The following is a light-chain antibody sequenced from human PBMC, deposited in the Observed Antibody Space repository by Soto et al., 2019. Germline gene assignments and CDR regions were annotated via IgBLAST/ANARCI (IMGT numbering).Light chain of an antibody. CDR3: SSYAGSRIFV. Sequence: QSALTQTPSASGSLGQSVTISCTGTSGDVGVYNFVSWYQQHPGKAPKLLIYEVIKRPSGVPDRFSGSKFGNTASLTISGLQPEDEADYFCSSYAGSRIFVLGTGTKVTV. J-gene: IGLJ1*01. V-gene: IGLV2-8*01. CDR1: SGDVGVYNF. CDR2: EVI.